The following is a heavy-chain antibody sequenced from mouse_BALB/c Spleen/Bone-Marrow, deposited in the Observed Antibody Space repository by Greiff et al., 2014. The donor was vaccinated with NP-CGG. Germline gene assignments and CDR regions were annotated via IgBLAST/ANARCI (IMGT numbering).Heavy chain of an antibody. CDR3: AAITTVVARYAMDY. J-gene: IGHJ4*01. CDR2: ISSGSSTI. Sequence: EVMLVESGGGLVQPGGSRKLSCAASGFTFSSFGMHWVRQAPEKGLEWVAYISSGSSTIYYADTVKGRFTISRDNPKNTLFLQITRLRSEDTAMYYCAAITTVVARYAMDYWGQGTSVTVSS. V-gene: IGHV5-17*02. D-gene: IGHD1-1*01. CDR1: GFTFSSFG.